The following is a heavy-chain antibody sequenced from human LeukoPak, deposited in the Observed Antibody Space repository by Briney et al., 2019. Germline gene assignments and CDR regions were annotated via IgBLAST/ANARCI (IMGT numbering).Heavy chain of an antibody. D-gene: IGHD2-15*01. Sequence: PGGSLRLSCAASGFTFNKYAMSWVRQGPGQGLVGFSAIIGSGESTYYADSGKGRFNISRDNSKNTMYLRMSSLRAEDTAVYYCAKTAQDCSDGPCYSGYFYYMDVWGKGTTVTVSS. CDR1: GFTFNKYA. V-gene: IGHV3-23*01. CDR2: IIGSGEST. J-gene: IGHJ6*03. CDR3: AKTAQDCSDGPCYSGYFYYMDV.